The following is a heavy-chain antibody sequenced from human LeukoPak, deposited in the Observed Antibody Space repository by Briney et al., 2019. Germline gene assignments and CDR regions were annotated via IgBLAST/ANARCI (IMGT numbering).Heavy chain of an antibody. CDR3: AREGRSRVGANAFDI. Sequence: GGSLRLSCAASGFTFSNYGMNWVRQAPGKGLEWVSYISSSSSTIYYADSVKGRFTISRDNAKNSLYLQMNSLRDEDTAVYYCAREGRSRVGANAFDIWGQGTMVTVSS. D-gene: IGHD1-26*01. V-gene: IGHV3-48*02. J-gene: IGHJ3*02. CDR1: GFTFSNYG. CDR2: ISSSSSTI.